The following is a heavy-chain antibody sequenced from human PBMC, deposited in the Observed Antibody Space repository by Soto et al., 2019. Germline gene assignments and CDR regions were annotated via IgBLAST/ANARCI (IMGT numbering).Heavy chain of an antibody. V-gene: IGHV1-69*12. CDR1: GGTFSTSA. D-gene: IGHD2-2*01. CDR3: AIDKDRAEVGGNYYYNRDV. J-gene: IGHJ6*02. CDR2: IMPIFRTA. Sequence: QVQVVQSGAAVKEPGSSVKVSCKTSGGTFSTSAISWVRQAPGPGLEWMGGIMPIFRTADYAQKFQGRVTITADESTTTAYLELSRLRSEDTAVYYCAIDKDRAEVGGNYYYNRDVWVQGPTVTVTS.